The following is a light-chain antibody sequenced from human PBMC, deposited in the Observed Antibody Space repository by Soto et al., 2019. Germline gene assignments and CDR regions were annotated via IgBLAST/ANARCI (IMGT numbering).Light chain of an antibody. CDR3: MQAKDLPDT. CDR1: QSLVGSDGVTY. CDR2: RNS. Sequence: IVMTQTPLSSRVILGQPASISCRSSQSLVGSDGVTYLTWLQQRPGQPPRLLIYRNSARFLGAPDRFRGSGAGTDFTLEISRVEPEDVGIYYCMQAKDLPDTFGQGTKLEIE. J-gene: IGKJ2*01. V-gene: IGKV2-24*01.